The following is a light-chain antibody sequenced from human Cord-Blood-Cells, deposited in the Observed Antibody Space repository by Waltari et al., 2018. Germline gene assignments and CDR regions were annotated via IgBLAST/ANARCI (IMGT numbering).Light chain of an antibody. CDR3: SSDTSSSTLV. CDR2: DVS. Sequence: QSDLTQPASVSGSPGQSITISCPGTSSDVGGYHYVSWYQQHPGKALRLMIYDVSNRPSGVSNRVSGSKSGNTAYLTISGLQAEDEADYYCSSDTSSSTLVFGGGTKLTVL. CDR1: SSDVGGYHY. V-gene: IGLV2-14*01. J-gene: IGLJ3*02.